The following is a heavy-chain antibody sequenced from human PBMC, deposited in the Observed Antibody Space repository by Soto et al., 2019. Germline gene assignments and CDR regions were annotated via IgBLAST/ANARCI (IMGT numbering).Heavy chain of an antibody. CDR3: ARRQGPIDY. Sequence: SETLSLTCTVSGGSISSSSYYWGWIRQPPGKGLEWIGSIYYSGSTYYNPSLKSRVTISVDTSKNQFSLKLSSVTAADTAVYYCARRQGPIDYWGQGTQVTVSS. V-gene: IGHV4-39*01. CDR1: GGSISSSSYY. J-gene: IGHJ4*02. CDR2: IYYSGST.